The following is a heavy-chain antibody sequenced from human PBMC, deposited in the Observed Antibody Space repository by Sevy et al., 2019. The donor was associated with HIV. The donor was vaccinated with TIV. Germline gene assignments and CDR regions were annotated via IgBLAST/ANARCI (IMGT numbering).Heavy chain of an antibody. V-gene: IGHV3-7*03. Sequence: GESLKISCAASGFTFSNYWMSWVRQAPGKGLEWVANIKRDGSEKYYVASVKGRFTISRDNAKNSLYLQMNSLRAEDTAMYYYARDCSSTSCLWGMDVWGQGTTVTVSS. CDR1: GFTFSNYW. CDR2: IKRDGSEK. J-gene: IGHJ6*02. D-gene: IGHD2-2*01. CDR3: ARDCSSTSCLWGMDV.